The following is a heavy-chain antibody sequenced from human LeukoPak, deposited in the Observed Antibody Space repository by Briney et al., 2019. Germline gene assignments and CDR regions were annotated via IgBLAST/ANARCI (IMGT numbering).Heavy chain of an antibody. CDR3: ARLRLLGRGEAAGMWYSSGEYNWFDP. Sequence: GRSLRLSCAASGFTFSSYAMHWVRQAPGKGLEWVAVISYDGSNKYYADSVKGRFTISRDNSKNTLYLQMNSLRAEDTAVYYCARLRLLGRGEAAGMWYSSGEYNWFDPWGQGTLVTVSS. V-gene: IGHV3-30-3*01. D-gene: IGHD6-19*01. CDR2: ISYDGSNK. CDR1: GFTFSSYA. J-gene: IGHJ5*02.